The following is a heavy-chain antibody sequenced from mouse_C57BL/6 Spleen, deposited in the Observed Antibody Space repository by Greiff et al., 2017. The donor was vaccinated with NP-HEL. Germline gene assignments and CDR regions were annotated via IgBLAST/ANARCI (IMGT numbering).Heavy chain of an antibody. CDR1: GFTFSDYG. J-gene: IGHJ1*03. Sequence: EVMLVESGGGLVKPGGSLKLSCAASGFTFSDYGMHWVRQAPEKRLEWVAYISSGSSTIYYADTVKGRVTISRDNAKNTLFLQMTSLRSEDTAMYYCARDGSSPRYLDVWGTGTTVTVSS. V-gene: IGHV5-17*01. CDR3: ARDGSSPRYLDV. D-gene: IGHD1-1*01. CDR2: ISSGSSTI.